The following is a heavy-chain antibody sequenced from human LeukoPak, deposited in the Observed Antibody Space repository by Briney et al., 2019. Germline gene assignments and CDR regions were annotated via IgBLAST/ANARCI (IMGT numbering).Heavy chain of an antibody. CDR3: ASSDDSSGYDTFDH. D-gene: IGHD3-22*01. J-gene: IGHJ4*02. CDR1: GGSISSSRYY. CDR2: IYYSGST. Sequence: SETLSLTCTVSGGSISSSRYYWGWIRQPPGKGLEWIGSIYYSGSTYYNPSLKSRVTISVDTSKNQFSLKLSSVTAADTAVYYCASSDDSSGYDTFDHWGQGTLVTVSS. V-gene: IGHV4-39*07.